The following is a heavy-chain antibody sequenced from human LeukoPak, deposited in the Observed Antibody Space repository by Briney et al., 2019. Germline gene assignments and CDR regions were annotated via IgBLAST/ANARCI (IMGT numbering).Heavy chain of an antibody. CDR3: ARRTYCGPNCYSPLDY. J-gene: IGHJ4*02. CDR1: GYTFSTYW. CDR2: IYPRDSAT. V-gene: IGHV5-51*01. D-gene: IGHD2-21*01. Sequence: GESLKISCPGSGYTFSTYWIGWVRQVPGKGLEWMGIIYPRDSATRYSPSMQGHVTMSVDRSISTAYLQWSSLKASDTAMYYCARRTYCGPNCYSPLDYWGQGTLVTVSS.